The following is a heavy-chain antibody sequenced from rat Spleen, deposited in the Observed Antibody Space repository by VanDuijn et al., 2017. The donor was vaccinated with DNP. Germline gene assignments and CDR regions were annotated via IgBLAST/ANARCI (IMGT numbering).Heavy chain of an antibody. D-gene: IGHD2-1*01. CDR3: ATQGFGTYHVDWFAY. V-gene: IGHV5-7*01. CDR2: LLYDGSNT. J-gene: IGHJ3*01. CDR1: GFTFSDFN. Sequence: EVQLVESGGGLVQPGRSLKLSCAASGFTFSDFNMAWVRQAPKKGLEWVATLLYDGSNTYYGDSVKGRFTISRDNAKRTLYLQMDSLRSEDTATYYCATQGFGTYHVDWFAYWGQGTLVTVSS.